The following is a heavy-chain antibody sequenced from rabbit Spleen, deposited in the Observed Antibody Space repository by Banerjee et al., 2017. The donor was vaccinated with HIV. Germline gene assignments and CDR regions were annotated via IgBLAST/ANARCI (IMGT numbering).Heavy chain of an antibody. CDR2: IYAGSSGST. D-gene: IGHD7-1*01. V-gene: IGHV1S40*01. CDR1: GFSFGWNDY. CDR3: ARFYRGDRFYDL. Sequence: QSLEESGGGLVQPEGSLTLTCTASGFSFGWNDYMCWVRQAPGKGLEWIACIYAGSSGSTYYATWATGRFTISKTSSTTVTLQVTSLTAADTATYFCARFYRGDRFYDLWGPGTLVTVS. J-gene: IGHJ4*01.